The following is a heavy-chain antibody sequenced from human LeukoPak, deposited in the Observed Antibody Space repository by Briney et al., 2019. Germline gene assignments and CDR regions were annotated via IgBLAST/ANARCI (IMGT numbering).Heavy chain of an antibody. CDR2: IIPIFGTA. CDR3: ATFGFGVVIKGHYRFDP. D-gene: IGHD3-3*01. V-gene: IGHV1-69*06. J-gene: IGHJ5*02. CDR1: GGTFSSYA. Sequence: GASVKVSCKASGGTFSSYAISWVRQAPGQGLEWMGGIIPIFGTANYAQKFQGRVTITADKSTSTAYMELSSLRSEDTAVYYCATFGFGVVIKGHYRFDPWGQGTLVTVSS.